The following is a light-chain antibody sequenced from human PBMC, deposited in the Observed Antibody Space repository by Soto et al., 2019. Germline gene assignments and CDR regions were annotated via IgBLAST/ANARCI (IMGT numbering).Light chain of an antibody. Sequence: EIVMTQSPATLSVSPGERATLSCRASQNINSNLAWYQQKPGQGPRLLIYGAFTRATGVPGRFSGSGSGTASTTTSSSLQSEDVADYYWQQHNKWLTWTFGRGTKVQIK. CDR2: GAF. CDR3: QQHNKWLTWT. V-gene: IGKV3-15*01. J-gene: IGKJ1*01. CDR1: QNINSN.